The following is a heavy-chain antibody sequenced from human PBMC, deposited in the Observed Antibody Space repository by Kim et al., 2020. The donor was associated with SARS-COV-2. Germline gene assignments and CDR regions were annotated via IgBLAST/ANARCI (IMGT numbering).Heavy chain of an antibody. J-gene: IGHJ4*02. D-gene: IGHD3-10*01. CDR1: GGSISSYY. CDR2: IYYSGST. V-gene: IGHV4-59*01. Sequence: SETLSLTCTVSGGSISSYYWSWIRQPPGKGLEWIGYIYYSGSTNYNPSLKSRVTISVDTSKNQFSLKLSSVTAADTAVYYCARVGDKITVGIYYWGQGTL. CDR3: ARVGDKITVGIYY.